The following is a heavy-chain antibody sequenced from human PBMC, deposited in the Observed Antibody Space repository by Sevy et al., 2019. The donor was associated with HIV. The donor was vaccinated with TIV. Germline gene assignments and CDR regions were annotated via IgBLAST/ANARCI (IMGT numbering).Heavy chain of an antibody. D-gene: IGHD6-19*01. CDR2: ISSSSSYI. V-gene: IGHV3-21*01. CDR3: ARDGSSGWYALGYYFDY. Sequence: GGSLRLSCAASGFTFSSYSMNWVRQAPGKGLEWVSSISSSSSYIYYADSVKGRFTISRDNAKNSLYLQMNSLRAEDTAVYCCARDGSSGWYALGYYFDYWGQGTLVTVSS. J-gene: IGHJ4*02. CDR1: GFTFSSYS.